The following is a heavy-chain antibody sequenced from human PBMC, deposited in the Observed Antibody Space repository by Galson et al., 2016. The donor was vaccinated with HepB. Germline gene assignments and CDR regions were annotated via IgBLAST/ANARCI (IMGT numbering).Heavy chain of an antibody. CDR2: IGSDGRST. Sequence: SLRLSCAASGFSFSSYVMFWVRQAPGKGLEFVSAIGSDGRSTHYADSLRGRFTVSRDNSKNMLYLQMSSLRAEDTAVYYCAKNMYGAATNYIGDVFDIWGQGTMVTVSS. CDR1: GFSFSSYV. J-gene: IGHJ3*02. V-gene: IGHV3-64D*09. D-gene: IGHD3-10*01. CDR3: AKNMYGAATNYIGDVFDI.